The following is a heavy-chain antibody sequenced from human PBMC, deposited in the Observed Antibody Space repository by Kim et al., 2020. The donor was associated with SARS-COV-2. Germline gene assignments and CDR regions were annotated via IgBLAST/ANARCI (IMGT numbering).Heavy chain of an antibody. V-gene: IGHV3-30*04. CDR1: GFTFSSYA. CDR2: ISYDGSNK. J-gene: IGHJ3*02. D-gene: IGHD3-22*01. Sequence: GGSLRLSCAASGFTFSSYAMHWFRQAPGKGLEWVAVISYDGSNKYYVDSVKGRFTISRDNSKNTLYLQMNSLRAEDTAVYYCARDPGDSSVGGAFDIWG. CDR3: ARDPGDSSVGGAFDI.